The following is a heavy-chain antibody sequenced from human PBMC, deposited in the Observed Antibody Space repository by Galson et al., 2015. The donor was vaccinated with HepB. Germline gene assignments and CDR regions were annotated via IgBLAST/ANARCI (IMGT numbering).Heavy chain of an antibody. J-gene: IGHJ4*02. V-gene: IGHV3-23*01. CDR3: AKIRVGASAFDY. CDR2: ISGSGGSP. Sequence: SLRLSCAASGFTFSSYAMSWVRQAPGKGLEWVSIISGSGGSPYYADSVKGRFTISRDNSKNTVHLQMNSLRAEDTAVYYCAKIRVGASAFDYWGQGTLVTVSS. D-gene: IGHD1-26*01. CDR1: GFTFSSYA.